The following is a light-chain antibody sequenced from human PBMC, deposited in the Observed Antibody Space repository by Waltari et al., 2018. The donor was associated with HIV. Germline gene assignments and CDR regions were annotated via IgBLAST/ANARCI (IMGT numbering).Light chain of an antibody. J-gene: IGLJ2*01. Sequence: QSALTQPPSASGSPGQSITFSCTGTSRDVGAYNFVSWYQQHPGQAPKLIIYGVNQRPSGVPDRFSGSKSGNTASLTVSGLQADDEADYYCSSYAGPNHLLVGGGTRLTVL. CDR1: SRDVGAYNF. V-gene: IGLV2-8*01. CDR2: GVN. CDR3: SSYAGPNHLL.